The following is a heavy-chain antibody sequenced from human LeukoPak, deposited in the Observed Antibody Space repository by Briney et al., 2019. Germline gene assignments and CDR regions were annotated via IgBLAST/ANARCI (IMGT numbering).Heavy chain of an antibody. CDR1: GFTFSTYA. Sequence: PGGSLRLSRAASGFTFSTYAMYWVRQAPGKGLEWVAVISHDGNNKYYADSVKGRFTISRDNSKNTLYLQMDSLRAEDTALYNRAKADRTAASGACNFWGQGTLVTVSS. CDR3: AKADRTAASGACNF. CDR2: ISHDGNNK. D-gene: IGHD6-13*01. J-gene: IGHJ4*02. V-gene: IGHV3-30*18.